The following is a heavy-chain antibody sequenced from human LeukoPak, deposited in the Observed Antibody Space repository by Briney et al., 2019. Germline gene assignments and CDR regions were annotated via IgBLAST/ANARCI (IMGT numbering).Heavy chain of an antibody. CDR2: IWYDGNNK. D-gene: IGHD2-15*01. Sequence: GGSLRLSCAASGFTFRSYGMHWVRQAPGKGLEWVTLIWYDGNNKYYADPVKGRFTISRDNSKNTLYLQLNCLRAEDTAVYYCARQHCSGGDCYFFDWGQGTLVTVSS. CDR3: ARQHCSGGDCYFFD. J-gene: IGHJ4*02. CDR1: GFTFRSYG. V-gene: IGHV3-33*01.